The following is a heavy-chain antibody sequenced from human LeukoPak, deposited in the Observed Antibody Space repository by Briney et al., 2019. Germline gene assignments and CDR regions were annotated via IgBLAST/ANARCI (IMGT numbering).Heavy chain of an antibody. Sequence: ASVKVSCKASGYTFTGYYMHWVRQAPGQGLEWMGWINPNSGGTNYAQKFQGRVTMTRDTSISTAYMELSRLRSDDTAVYYCASSSIMITFGGVIGYFDYWGQGTLVTVSS. J-gene: IGHJ4*02. V-gene: IGHV1-2*02. D-gene: IGHD3-16*02. CDR3: ASSSIMITFGGVIGYFDY. CDR1: GYTFTGYY. CDR2: INPNSGGT.